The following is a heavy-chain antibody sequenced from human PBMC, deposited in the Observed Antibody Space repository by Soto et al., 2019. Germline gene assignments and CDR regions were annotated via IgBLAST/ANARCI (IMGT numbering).Heavy chain of an antibody. J-gene: IGHJ4*02. V-gene: IGHV4-59*08. CDR1: GDSMGTNY. CDR2: IYYNGGT. D-gene: IGHD4-4*01. CDR3: ARHSNRNYGLYYFDY. Sequence: PSETLSLTCIVSGDSMGTNYWHWIRQPPGKGLEWIGYIYYNGGTKYNPSLNSRVTISVDTSKNQFSLKVSSATAADTAVYYCARHSNRNYGLYYFDYWGLGALVTVSS.